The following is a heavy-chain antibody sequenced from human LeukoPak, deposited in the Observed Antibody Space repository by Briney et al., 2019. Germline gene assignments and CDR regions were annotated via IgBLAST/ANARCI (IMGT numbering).Heavy chain of an antibody. J-gene: IGHJ4*02. CDR2: ISGSGGST. Sequence: GGSLRLSCAASGFTFSSYAMSWVRQAPGKGLEWVSAISGSGGSTYYADSVKGRFTISRDNAKNSLYLQMNSLRAEDTAVYYCARDYCSGGSCYFFDYWGQGTLVTVSS. CDR1: GFTFSSYA. D-gene: IGHD2-15*01. V-gene: IGHV3-23*01. CDR3: ARDYCSGGSCYFFDY.